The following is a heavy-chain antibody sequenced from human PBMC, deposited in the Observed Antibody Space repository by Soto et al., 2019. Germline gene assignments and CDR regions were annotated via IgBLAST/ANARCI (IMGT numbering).Heavy chain of an antibody. CDR2: IHPSGDAT. V-gene: IGHV1-46*01. J-gene: IGHJ6*02. CDR1: GYTFTNYY. Sequence: QVQLVQSGAEVKKPGASVKISCKASGYTFTNYYMHWVRQAPGQGLEWMGIIHPSGDATAYAQKFQGRITITRDTSTSTLYLEWSSLSSGDTAIYYCSRVGDPTVTSFYYGMDVWGQGTTVTVSS. CDR3: SRVGDPTVTSFYYGMDV. D-gene: IGHD1-1*01.